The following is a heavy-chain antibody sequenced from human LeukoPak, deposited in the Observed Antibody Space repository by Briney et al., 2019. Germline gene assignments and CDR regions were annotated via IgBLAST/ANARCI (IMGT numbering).Heavy chain of an antibody. J-gene: IGHJ4*02. D-gene: IGHD3-3*01. CDR2: IYTSGST. Sequence: PSETLSLTCTVSGGSISSYYWSWIRQPAGKGLEWIGRIYTSGSTNYNPSLKSRVTMSVDTSKNQFSLKLSSVTAADTAVYYCARKGDFWSGYQAFDYWGQGTLVTVSS. V-gene: IGHV4-4*07. CDR1: GGSISSYY. CDR3: ARKGDFWSGYQAFDY.